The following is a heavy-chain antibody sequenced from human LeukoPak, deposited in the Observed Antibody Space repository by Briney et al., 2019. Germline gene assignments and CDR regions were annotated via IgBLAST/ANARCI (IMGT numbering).Heavy chain of an antibody. D-gene: IGHD2-2*01. V-gene: IGHV4-31*03. CDR2: IYYSGST. Sequence: SETLSPTCTVSGGSISSGGYYWSWIRQHPGKGLEWIGYIYYSGSTYYNPSLKSRVTISVDTSKNQFSLKLSSVTAADTAVYYCARGRVYCSSTSCYPLEANWFDPWGQGTLVTVSS. CDR1: GGSISSGGYY. J-gene: IGHJ5*02. CDR3: ARGRVYCSSTSCYPLEANWFDP.